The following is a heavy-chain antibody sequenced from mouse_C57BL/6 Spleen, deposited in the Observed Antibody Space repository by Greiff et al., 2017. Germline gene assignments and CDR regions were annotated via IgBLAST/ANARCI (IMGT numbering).Heavy chain of an antibody. CDR3: ARGGGSGPLFAY. CDR1: GYSITSGYD. V-gene: IGHV3-1*01. Sequence: EVQLQESGPGMVKPSQSLSLTCTVTGYSITSGYDWHWIRHFPGNKLEWMGYISYSGSTNYNPSLKSRISITHDTSKNHFFLKLNSVTTEDTATYYCARGGGSGPLFAYWGQGTLVTVSA. J-gene: IGHJ3*01. D-gene: IGHD3-2*02. CDR2: ISYSGST.